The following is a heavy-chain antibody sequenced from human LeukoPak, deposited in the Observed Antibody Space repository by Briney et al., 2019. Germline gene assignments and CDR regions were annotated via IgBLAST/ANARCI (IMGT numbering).Heavy chain of an antibody. J-gene: IGHJ6*02. CDR3: TRDLMDYDVSTGLHHYYMDV. CDR1: GFTFSSYW. D-gene: IGHD3-9*01. V-gene: IGHV3-74*01. Sequence: TGRSLRLSCAASGFTFSSYWMHWVRQDPRKGLVWVSRINGDGRNINYADSVRGRFTISRDNAKNTLFLQMNTLRVEDTAVYYCTRDLMDYDVSTGLHHYYMDVWGQGTTVTVSS. CDR2: INGDGRNI.